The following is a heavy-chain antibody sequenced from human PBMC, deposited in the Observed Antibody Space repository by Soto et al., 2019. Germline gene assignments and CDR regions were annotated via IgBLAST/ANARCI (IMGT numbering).Heavy chain of an antibody. D-gene: IGHD4-4*01. J-gene: IGHJ4*02. CDR3: AKFGSYSNPNY. Sequence: GGSLRLSCAASGVTFSTYAMSWVRQARGKGLEWVSGISDGGGSSYYTDSVKGRCTISRDNSKSTLFLQMTSLRAEDTAVYYCAKFGSYSNPNYWGQGTLVTVSS. CDR1: GVTFSTYA. V-gene: IGHV3-23*01. CDR2: ISDGGGSS.